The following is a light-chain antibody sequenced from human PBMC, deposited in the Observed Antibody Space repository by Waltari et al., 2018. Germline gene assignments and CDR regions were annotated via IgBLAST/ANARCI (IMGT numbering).Light chain of an antibody. CDR3: QQYTYWPWT. V-gene: IGKV3D-15*01. Sequence: EIVMTQSPATLSLSPGESATLFCRDSQSVRSTFAWFQQKPGQPPRLLIYGTSTRATGIPARFSCSGSGTEFSLTISSLQPEDFATYYCQQYTYWPWTFGQGTRVETK. J-gene: IGKJ1*01. CDR1: QSVRST. CDR2: GTS.